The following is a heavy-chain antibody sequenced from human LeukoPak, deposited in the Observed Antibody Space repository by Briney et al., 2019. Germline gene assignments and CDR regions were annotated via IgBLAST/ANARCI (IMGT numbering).Heavy chain of an antibody. CDR2: IAVGSGNT. D-gene: IGHD6-19*01. CDR1: GFTFNSSA. CDR3: AADLIAVTGSWY. Sequence: TSVKVSCKASGFTFNSSAMQWVRQARRQRPEWIGWIAVGSGNTDYAQKFQERVTITRDMFTNIVHLELSGLRSEDTAVYYCAADLIAVTGSWYWGQGTLVSVSS. J-gene: IGHJ4*02. V-gene: IGHV1-58*02.